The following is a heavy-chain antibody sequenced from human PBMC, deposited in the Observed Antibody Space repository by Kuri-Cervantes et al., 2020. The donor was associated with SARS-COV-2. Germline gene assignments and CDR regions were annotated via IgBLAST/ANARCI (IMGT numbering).Heavy chain of an antibody. CDR1: GFTFSSYS. J-gene: IGHJ4*02. CDR2: ISSSSSYI. D-gene: IGHD3-16*01. V-gene: IGHV3-21*01. Sequence: GGSLRLSCAASGFTFSSYSMNWVRQAPGKGLEWVSSISSSSSYISYADSTKGRFTISRDNAKNSLYLQMNSLRAEDTAVYYCARGNYVMYSRWPTAPSDYWGQGTLVTVSS. CDR3: ARGNYVMYSRWPTAPSDY.